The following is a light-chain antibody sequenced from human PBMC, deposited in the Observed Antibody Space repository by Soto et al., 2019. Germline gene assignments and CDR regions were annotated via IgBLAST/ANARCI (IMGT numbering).Light chain of an antibody. Sequence: ENVWTQSPGTLSLSPGERATLSCRASQSVSSSYLAWYQQKPGQAPRLLIYGASSRATGIPDRFSGSGSGTDFNLTISRLEPEDFAVYYCQQYGSSPPITFGQGTQLEIK. V-gene: IGKV3-20*01. CDR3: QQYGSSPPIT. J-gene: IGKJ5*01. CDR1: QSVSSSY. CDR2: GAS.